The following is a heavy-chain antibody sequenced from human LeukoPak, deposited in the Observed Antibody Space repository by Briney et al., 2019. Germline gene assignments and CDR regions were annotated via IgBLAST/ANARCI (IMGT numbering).Heavy chain of an antibody. D-gene: IGHD6-13*01. CDR1: GYRFTSYW. Sequence: GESLKISCKGSGYRFTSYWIGWVRQLPGKGLEWMGIIYPGDSDTRYSPSFQGQVTISADKSISTAYLQWSSLKASDTAMYYCARRKGYSSSWYDWFDPWGQGTLVTVSS. V-gene: IGHV5-51*01. CDR3: ARRKGYSSSWYDWFDP. J-gene: IGHJ5*02. CDR2: IYPGDSDT.